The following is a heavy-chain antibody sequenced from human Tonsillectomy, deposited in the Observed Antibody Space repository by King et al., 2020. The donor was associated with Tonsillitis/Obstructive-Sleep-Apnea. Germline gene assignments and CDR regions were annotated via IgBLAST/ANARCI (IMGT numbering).Heavy chain of an antibody. CDR2: INHSGST. D-gene: IGHD5-18*01. V-gene: IGHV4-34*01. CDR1: GGSFSGYY. CDR3: VRGPRLGRYSYGYRSYMDV. Sequence: VQLQQWGAGLLKPSETLSLTCAVYGGSFSGYYWSWIRQPPGKGLEWIGEINHSGSTNYNPSLKSRVTISVDTSKNQFSLKLSSVTAADTAVYYCVRGPRLGRYSYGYRSYMDVWGKGTTVTVSS. J-gene: IGHJ6*03.